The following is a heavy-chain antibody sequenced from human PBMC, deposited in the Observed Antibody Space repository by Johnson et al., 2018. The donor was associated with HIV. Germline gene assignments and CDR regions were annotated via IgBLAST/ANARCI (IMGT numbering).Heavy chain of an antibody. V-gene: IGHV3-7*05. CDR1: GFTFSSYA. D-gene: IGHD3-10*01. CDR2: IKQDGSEK. CDR3: ALEAVRSTDAFDI. J-gene: IGHJ3*02. Sequence: EVPLVESGGGVVQPGRSLRLSCAASGFTFSSYAMHWVRQSPGKGLEWVANIKQDGSEKYYVDSVKGRFTISRDNAKNSLYLQTNSLRAEDTAVYYCALEAVRSTDAFDIWGQGTMVIVSS.